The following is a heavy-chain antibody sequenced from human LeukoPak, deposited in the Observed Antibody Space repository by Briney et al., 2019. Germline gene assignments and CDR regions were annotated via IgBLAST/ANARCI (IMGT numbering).Heavy chain of an antibody. V-gene: IGHV1-69*05. CDR3: AGGETGYFDY. CDR1: GGTFSSYA. CDR2: IIPIFGTA. J-gene: IGHJ4*02. Sequence: SVKISCKASGGTFSSYAISWVRQAPGQGLEWMGRIIPIFGTANYAQKFQGRVTITTDESTSTAYMELSSLRSEDTAVYYCAGGETGYFDYWGQGTLVTVSS.